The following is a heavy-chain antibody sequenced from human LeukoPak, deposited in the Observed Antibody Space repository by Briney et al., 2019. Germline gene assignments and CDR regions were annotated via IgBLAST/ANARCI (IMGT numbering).Heavy chain of an antibody. CDR1: GGSFSGYY. J-gene: IGHJ4*02. Sequence: PSETLSLTCAVYGGSFSGYYWSWIRQPPGNGLEWIGEINHSGSTNYNPSLKSRVTISVDTSKNQFSLKLSSVTAADTAVYYCARSHPHSSSAGADFDYWGQGTLVTVSS. V-gene: IGHV4-34*01. CDR2: INHSGST. CDR3: ARSHPHSSSAGADFDY. D-gene: IGHD6-6*01.